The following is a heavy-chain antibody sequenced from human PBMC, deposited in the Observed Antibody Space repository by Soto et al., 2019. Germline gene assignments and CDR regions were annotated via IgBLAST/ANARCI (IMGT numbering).Heavy chain of an antibody. CDR1: GFTVTNHN. Sequence: GGSLSLSCAASGFTVTNHNMNWVRQSPGKGLEWVSSISSSSSFRNYADSVKGRFSISRDNDKNLVYLQMDSLRAEDTAVYYCARDPPLSVLVVVATDDFWGQGTLVTVSS. D-gene: IGHD2-21*01. CDR2: ISSSSSFR. CDR3: ARDPPLSVLVVVATDDF. J-gene: IGHJ4*02. V-gene: IGHV3-21*01.